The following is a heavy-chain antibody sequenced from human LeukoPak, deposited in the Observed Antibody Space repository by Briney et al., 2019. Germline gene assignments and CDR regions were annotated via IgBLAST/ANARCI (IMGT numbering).Heavy chain of an antibody. CDR1: GGSFGGYY. Sequence: PSETLSLTCAVYGGSFGGYYWSWIRQPPGKGLEWIGEINHSGSTNYNPSLKSRVTISVDTSKNQFSLKLSSVTAADTAVYYCARGRVPAALPIDYWGQGTLVTVSS. V-gene: IGHV4-34*01. D-gene: IGHD2-2*01. CDR2: INHSGST. J-gene: IGHJ4*02. CDR3: ARGRVPAALPIDY.